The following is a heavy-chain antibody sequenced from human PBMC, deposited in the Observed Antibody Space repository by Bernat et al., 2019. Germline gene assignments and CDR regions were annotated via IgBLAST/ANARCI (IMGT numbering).Heavy chain of an antibody. V-gene: IGHV4-31*03. CDR1: GGSISSGGYY. CDR2: IYYSGST. D-gene: IGHD3-3*01. CDR3: ARRNQVNNDFWSGYCRFDP. Sequence: QVQLQESGPGLVKPSQTLSLTCTVSGGSISSGGYYWSWIRQHPGKGLEWIGYIYYSGSTYYNPSLKSRVTISVDTSKNQFSLKLSSVTAADTAVYYCARRNQVNNDFWSGYCRFDPWGQGTLVTVSS. J-gene: IGHJ5*02.